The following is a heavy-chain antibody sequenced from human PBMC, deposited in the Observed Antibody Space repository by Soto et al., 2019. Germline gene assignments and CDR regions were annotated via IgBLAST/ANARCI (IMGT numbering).Heavy chain of an antibody. Sequence: GESLKISCAASGFTFSRYGMNWVRQAPGKGLEWVSSISSSTSYVYYADSVKGRFSVSRDNAKKILYLEMYALRTEDTAVYYCARDPSEGRVGNWFESWGQGTLVTVSS. CDR1: GFTFSRYG. CDR2: ISSSTSYV. CDR3: ARDPSEGRVGNWFES. D-gene: IGHD2-2*01. J-gene: IGHJ5*01. V-gene: IGHV3-21*01.